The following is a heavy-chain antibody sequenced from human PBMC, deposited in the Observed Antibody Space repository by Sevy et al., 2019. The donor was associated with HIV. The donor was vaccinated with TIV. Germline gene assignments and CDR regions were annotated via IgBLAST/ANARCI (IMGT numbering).Heavy chain of an antibody. CDR3: AKGARVLGWSQGYFDY. D-gene: IGHD3-3*01. V-gene: IGHV3-23*01. CDR2: ISGSGGST. Sequence: GGSLRLSCAASGFTFSSYAMSWVRQAPGKGLEWVSAISGSGGSTYYADSVKGRFTISRDNSKNTLYLQMNSLRAEDTAVYYCAKGARVLGWSQGYFDYWGQGTLVTVSS. CDR1: GFTFSSYA. J-gene: IGHJ4*02.